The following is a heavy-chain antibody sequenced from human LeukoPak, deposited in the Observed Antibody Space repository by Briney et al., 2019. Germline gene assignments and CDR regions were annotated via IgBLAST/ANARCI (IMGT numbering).Heavy chain of an antibody. J-gene: IGHJ4*02. CDR2: LYSGGST. CDR3: ARYHTALNY. V-gene: IGHV3-53*01. D-gene: IGHD5-18*01. Sequence: PGGSLRLSCAASGFTVSGDYMTWVRQAPGKGLEWVSVLYSGGSTYYADSVKGRFTTSRDNSKNTLYLQMNNLRVEDTAVYYCARYHTALNYWGQGTLVTASS. CDR1: GFTVSGDY.